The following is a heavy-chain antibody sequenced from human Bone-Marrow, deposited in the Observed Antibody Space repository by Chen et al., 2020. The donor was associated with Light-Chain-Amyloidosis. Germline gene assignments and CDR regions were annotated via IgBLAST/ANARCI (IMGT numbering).Heavy chain of an antibody. J-gene: IGHJ6*02. CDR2: ISYDGNNT. D-gene: IGHD3-9*01. Sequence: QVQLVESGGGVVQPGRSLRLSCAASGFTFSNYDIHWVRQAPGKGLEWVARISYDGNNTYYADSVKGRFTISRDNSKNILYLQMSSLRPEDTAVFYCAKDRRPYDILTRYYSGLYYYYYGMDVWGQGTSVTVSS. V-gene: IGHV3-30*18. CDR3: AKDRRPYDILTRYYSGLYYYYYGMDV. CDR1: GFTFSNYD.